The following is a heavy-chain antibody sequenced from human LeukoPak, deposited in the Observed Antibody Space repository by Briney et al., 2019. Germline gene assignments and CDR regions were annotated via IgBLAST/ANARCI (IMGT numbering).Heavy chain of an antibody. J-gene: IGHJ4*02. Sequence: SVKVSCMASGGTFSSYTISWVRQAPGQGLEWMGGIIPIFGTANYAQKFQGRVTITADESTSTAYMELSSLRSEDTAVYYCARLVVVPAATYDYWGQGTLVTVSS. V-gene: IGHV1-69*13. D-gene: IGHD2-2*01. CDR1: GGTFSSYT. CDR2: IIPIFGTA. CDR3: ARLVVVPAATYDY.